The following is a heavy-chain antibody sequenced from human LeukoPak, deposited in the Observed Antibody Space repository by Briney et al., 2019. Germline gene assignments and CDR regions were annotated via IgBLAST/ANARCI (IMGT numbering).Heavy chain of an antibody. D-gene: IGHD3-22*01. J-gene: IGHJ4*02. Sequence: GGSLRLSCVPSGFSFSNYAMSWVRQAPGKGLEWVWSISGSGGSTHHVDSVKGRFTISRNKTKNTLYLQMNSLRAEDTAVYYCAKSSYYDASGYYREYYFDSWGQGTLVTVSS. CDR1: GFSFSNYA. V-gene: IGHV3-23*01. CDR2: ISGSGGST. CDR3: AKSSYYDASGYYREYYFDS.